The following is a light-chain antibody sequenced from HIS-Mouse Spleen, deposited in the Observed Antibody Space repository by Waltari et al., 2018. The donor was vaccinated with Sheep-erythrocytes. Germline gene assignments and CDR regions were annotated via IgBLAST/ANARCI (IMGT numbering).Light chain of an antibody. CDR1: ALPKKY. CDR2: EES. Sequence: SYELTQPPSVSVSPGQTARITGSGDALPKKYAYWYQQKSGQAPVLVIYEESKRPSGIPERFSGSSSGTMATLTISGAKVEDDADYYCYSTDSSGNHWVFGGGTKLTVL. CDR3: YSTDSSGNHWV. V-gene: IGLV3-10*01. J-gene: IGLJ3*02.